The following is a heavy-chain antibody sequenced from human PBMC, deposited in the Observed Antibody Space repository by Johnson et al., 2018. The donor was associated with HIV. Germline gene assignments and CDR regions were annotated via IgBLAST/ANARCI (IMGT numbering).Heavy chain of an antibody. CDR2: IWYDGTNT. Sequence: QMLLVESGGGVVQPGRSLRLSCAASGFTFSSYGMHWVRQAPGKGLEWVAVIWYDGTNTYYADSVKGRFTISRDNSTNTLYLQMNSLRAEDTAVYYCARGGKRVMAAFDIWGQGTMVTVSS. V-gene: IGHV3-33*08. J-gene: IGHJ3*02. D-gene: IGHD3-16*01. CDR3: ARGGKRVMAAFDI. CDR1: GFTFSSYG.